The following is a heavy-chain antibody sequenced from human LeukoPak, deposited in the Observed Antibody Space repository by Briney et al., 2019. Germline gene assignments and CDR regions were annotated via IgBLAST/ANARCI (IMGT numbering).Heavy chain of an antibody. CDR2: IKQDGSDK. V-gene: IGHV3-7*01. Sequence: PGGSLRLSCAASGFPFSSYWMSWVRQAPGKGLEWVANIKQDGSDKYYVDSVKGRFTISRDNAKNSLYLQLNSLRADDTAVYYCARLTGTTGFDYWGEGTLGTVSS. J-gene: IGHJ4*02. D-gene: IGHD1-1*01. CDR3: ARLTGTTGFDY. CDR1: GFPFSSYW.